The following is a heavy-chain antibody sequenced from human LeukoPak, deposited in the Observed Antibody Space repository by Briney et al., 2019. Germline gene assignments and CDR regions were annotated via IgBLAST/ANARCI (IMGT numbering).Heavy chain of an antibody. J-gene: IGHJ4*02. CDR1: GFTFTNAW. Sequence: GGSLRLSCAASGFTFTNAWMSWVRQAPGKGLEWVSAISGSGGSTYYADSVKGRSTISRDNSKNTLYLQMNSLRAEDTAVYYCAKRAVAGAYFDYWGQGTLVTVSS. V-gene: IGHV3-23*01. D-gene: IGHD6-19*01. CDR3: AKRAVAGAYFDY. CDR2: ISGSGGST.